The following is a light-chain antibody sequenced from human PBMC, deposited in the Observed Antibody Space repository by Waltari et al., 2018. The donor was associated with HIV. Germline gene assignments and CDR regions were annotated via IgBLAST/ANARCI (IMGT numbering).Light chain of an antibody. Sequence: QSVLTQPPSASGTPGQRVTISCSGSGSNIEGSTVNWYQQLPGTAPKLLICSNTQRPSRVPDRFSGSKSGTSASLAISGLQSDDETTYYCATWDGSLNGPVFGGGTKLTVL. CDR3: ATWDGSLNGPV. CDR1: GSNIEGST. J-gene: IGLJ3*02. CDR2: SNT. V-gene: IGLV1-44*01.